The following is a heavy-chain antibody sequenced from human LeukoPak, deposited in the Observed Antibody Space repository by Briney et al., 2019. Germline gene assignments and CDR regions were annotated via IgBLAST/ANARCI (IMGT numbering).Heavy chain of an antibody. V-gene: IGHV3-11*01. D-gene: IGHD1-7*01. CDR1: AFTFSDYY. J-gene: IGHJ5*02. Sequence: PGGSLRLSCAASAFTFSDYYMSWIRQAPGKGLGWVSYISSSGSTIYYADSVKGRFTISRDNAKNLLYLQMNSLRAEDTAVYYCARVNWNYPYDWFDPWGQGTLVTVSS. CDR3: ARVNWNYPYDWFDP. CDR2: ISSSGSTI.